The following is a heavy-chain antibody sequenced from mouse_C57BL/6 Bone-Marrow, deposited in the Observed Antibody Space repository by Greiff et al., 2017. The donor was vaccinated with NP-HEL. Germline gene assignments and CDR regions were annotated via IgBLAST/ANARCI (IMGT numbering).Heavy chain of an antibody. CDR1: GYTFTSYG. CDR2: IYPRSGNT. V-gene: IGHV1-81*01. D-gene: IGHD1-1*01. J-gene: IGHJ3*01. CDR3: ASSYYYGSSLAWFAY. Sequence: VQLQESGAELARPGASVKLSCKASGYTFTSYGISWVKQRTGQGLEWIGEIYPRSGNTYYNEKFKGKATLTADKSSSTAYMELRSLTSEDSAVYFCASSYYYGSSLAWFAYWGQGTLVTVSA.